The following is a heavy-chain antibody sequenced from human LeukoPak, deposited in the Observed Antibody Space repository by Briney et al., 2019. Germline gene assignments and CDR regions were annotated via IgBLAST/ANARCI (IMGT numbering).Heavy chain of an antibody. CDR3: ARDQEGFDY. Sequence: ASVKVSCKASGYSFTTYYIHWVRQAPGQGLEWMGMIYPRDGSTSYAQKFQGRVTVTRNTSTSTVHMELSGLRSEDTAVYYCARDQEGFDYWGQGTLVTVSS. J-gene: IGHJ4*02. CDR2: IYPRDGST. CDR1: GYSFTTYY. V-gene: IGHV1-46*01.